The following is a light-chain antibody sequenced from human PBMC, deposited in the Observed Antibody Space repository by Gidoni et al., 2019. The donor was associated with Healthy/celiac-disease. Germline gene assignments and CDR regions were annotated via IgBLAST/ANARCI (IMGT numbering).Light chain of an antibody. CDR1: NIGSKN. J-gene: IGLJ1*01. V-gene: IGLV3-9*01. CDR3: QVWDSNTVV. Sequence: SYQLTQPLSVSVALGQTARITCGGNNIGSKNVHWYQQKPGQAPVMVIYRNSNRPSGIPERFSGSNSGNTATLTISRAQAGDEADYYCQVWDSNTVVFATGTKVTVL. CDR2: RNS.